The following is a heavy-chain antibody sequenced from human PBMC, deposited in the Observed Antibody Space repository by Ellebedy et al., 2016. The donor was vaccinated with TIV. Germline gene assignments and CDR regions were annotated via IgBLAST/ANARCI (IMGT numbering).Heavy chain of an antibody. D-gene: IGHD3-10*01. CDR3: ARATSGFDF. CDR1: GFTLTNYD. V-gene: IGHV3-13*01. J-gene: IGHJ4*02. Sequence: PGGSLRLSCAASGFTLTNYDMHWVRQATGKGLEWVSAIGTAGDTYYAGSVKGRFTISRENAKNSLYLQMNSLRAGDTAVYYCARATSGFDFWGQGALVTVSS. CDR2: IGTAGDT.